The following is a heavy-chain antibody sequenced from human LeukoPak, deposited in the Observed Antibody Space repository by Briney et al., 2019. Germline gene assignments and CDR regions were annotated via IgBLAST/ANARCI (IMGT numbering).Heavy chain of an antibody. V-gene: IGHV3-73*01. J-gene: IGHJ4*02. Sequence: GGSLRLSCAASGFTFSGSAMHWVRQASGKGLEWVGRIRSKTNSYATAYAASVKGRFTISRDDSKNTAYLQMNSLKTEDTAVYYCTRYYYDGSGYYYLFDYWGQGTLVSVSS. D-gene: IGHD3-22*01. CDR3: TRYYYDGSGYYYLFDY. CDR2: IRSKTNSYAT. CDR1: GFTFSGSA.